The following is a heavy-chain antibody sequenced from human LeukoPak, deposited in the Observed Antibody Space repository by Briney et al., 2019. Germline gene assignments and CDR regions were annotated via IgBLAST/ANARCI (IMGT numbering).Heavy chain of an antibody. D-gene: IGHD3-10*02. CDR2: IFYSGST. V-gene: IGHV4-39*01. Sequence: SETLSLACNVAGGSISNSSYYWGWFRQPPGKGLEWIGSIFYSGSTYYNPSLKSRVTISVDTSKNQFSLKLSSVTAADTAVYFCARHSSYVSPVRYWGQGTLVTVSP. CDR3: ARHSSYVSPVRY. J-gene: IGHJ4*02. CDR1: GGSISNSSYY.